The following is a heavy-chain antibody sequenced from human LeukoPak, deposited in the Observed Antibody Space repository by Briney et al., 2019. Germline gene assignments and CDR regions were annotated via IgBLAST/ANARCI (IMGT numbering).Heavy chain of an antibody. CDR2: INHSGST. CDR3: ARGPGSHGAR. D-gene: IGHD3-16*01. V-gene: IGHV4-34*01. Sequence: PSETLSLTCAVYGGSFSGYYWIWIRQPPGQGLEWIGEINHSGSTNYNPSLKSRVTISVDTSKNQFSLKLSSVTAADTAVYYCARGPGSHGARWGQGTLVTVSS. CDR1: GGSFSGYY. J-gene: IGHJ4*02.